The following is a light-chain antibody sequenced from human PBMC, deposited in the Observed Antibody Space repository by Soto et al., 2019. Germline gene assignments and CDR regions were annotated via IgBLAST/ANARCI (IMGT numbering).Light chain of an antibody. CDR3: QQYSNWPT. V-gene: IGKV3-15*01. J-gene: IGKJ5*01. Sequence: EIVMTQSPATLSVSPGERATLSCRASQSVSINLAWYQQKPGQAPRLLIYGASTRATGIPARFSGSGSGTEFTLTISSLQSEDSALYYCQQYSNWPTFGQGTRLEIK. CDR2: GAS. CDR1: QSVSIN.